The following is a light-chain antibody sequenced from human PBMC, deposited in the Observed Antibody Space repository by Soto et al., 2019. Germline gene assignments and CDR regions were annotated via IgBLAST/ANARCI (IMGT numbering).Light chain of an antibody. V-gene: IGKV3-15*01. CDR2: GIS. CDR1: QSLSIN. Sequence: EIVMTQSPATLSASPGEGATLSCRASQSLSINLAWYQQKPGQAPRLLIYGISNRVPGIPVRFSASGSGTEFTLTISSLQSEYVAVYYCQQYNSCPLTFGGGTKVQI. J-gene: IGKJ4*01. CDR3: QQYNSCPLT.